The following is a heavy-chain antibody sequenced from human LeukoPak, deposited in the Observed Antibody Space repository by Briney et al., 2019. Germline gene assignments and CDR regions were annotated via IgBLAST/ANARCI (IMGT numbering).Heavy chain of an antibody. CDR3: ARVIMYSSSWYYFDY. CDR2: IYPGDSDT. Sequence: GEPLKISCQGSGYTLTSYWIGWLHQLPGKGLDWLGIIYPGDSDTRYSPSFQGQVTISADKSISTAYLEWSSLKASDTGMYYCARVIMYSSSWYYFDYWGQGTLVTVSS. CDR1: GYTLTSYW. J-gene: IGHJ4*02. V-gene: IGHV5-51*07. D-gene: IGHD6-13*01.